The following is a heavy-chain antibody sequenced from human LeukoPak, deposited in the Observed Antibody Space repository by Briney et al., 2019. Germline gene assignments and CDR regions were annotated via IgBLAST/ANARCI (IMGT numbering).Heavy chain of an antibody. CDR1: GYTFTGYY. CDR2: INPNSGGT. V-gene: IGHV1-2*02. Sequence: ASVKVSCKASGYTFTGYYMHWVRQAPGQGLEWMGWINPNSGGTNYAQKFQGRVTMTRDTSISTACMELSRLRSDDTAVYYCAREEAGIAAAGAPYYYYYYMDVWGKGTTVTVSS. J-gene: IGHJ6*03. D-gene: IGHD6-13*01. CDR3: AREEAGIAAAGAPYYYYYYMDV.